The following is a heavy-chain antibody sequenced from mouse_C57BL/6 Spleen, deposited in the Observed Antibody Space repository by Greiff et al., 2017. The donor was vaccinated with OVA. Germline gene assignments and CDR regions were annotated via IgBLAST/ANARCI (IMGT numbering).Heavy chain of an antibody. D-gene: IGHD2-3*01. CDR3: ARDDGYPYYAMDY. CDR1: GYAFSSSW. J-gene: IGHJ4*01. CDR2: IYPGDGDT. Sequence: QVQLQQSGPELVKPGASVKISCKASGYAFSSSWMNWVKQRPGKGLEWIGRIYPGDGDTNYNGKFKGKATLTADKSSSTAYMQLSSLTSEDSAVYFYARDDGYPYYAMDYWGQGTSVTVSS. V-gene: IGHV1-82*01.